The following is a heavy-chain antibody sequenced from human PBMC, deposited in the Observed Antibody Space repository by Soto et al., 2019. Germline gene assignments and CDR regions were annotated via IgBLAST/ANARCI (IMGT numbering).Heavy chain of an antibody. CDR3: ERKYEYYDFWSGYYYGMDV. Sequence: SETLSLTCTVSGGSISSSSYYWGWIRQPPGKGLEWIGSIYYSGSTYYNPSLKSRVTISVDTSKNQFSLKLSSVTAADTAVYYCERKYEYYDFWSGYYYGMDVWGQGTTVTVSS. V-gene: IGHV4-39*01. D-gene: IGHD3-3*01. CDR2: IYYSGST. J-gene: IGHJ6*02. CDR1: GGSISSSSYY.